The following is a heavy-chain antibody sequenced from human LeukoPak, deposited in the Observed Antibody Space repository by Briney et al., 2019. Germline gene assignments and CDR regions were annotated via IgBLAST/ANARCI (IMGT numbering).Heavy chain of an antibody. D-gene: IGHD4-23*01. CDR2: IYYSGSA. CDR1: GGSINSGGYF. Sequence: PSETLSLTCTVSGGSINSGGYFWSWIRQHPGKGLEWMGYIYYSGSAYYNPSLKSRVTISVDTSKNQFSLRLSSVTAADTAMYYCARTTVVGPDAFDIWGQGTMVTVSS. CDR3: ARTTVVGPDAFDI. V-gene: IGHV4-31*03. J-gene: IGHJ3*02.